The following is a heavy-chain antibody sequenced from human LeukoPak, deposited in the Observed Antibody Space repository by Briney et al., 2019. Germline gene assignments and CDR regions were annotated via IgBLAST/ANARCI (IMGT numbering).Heavy chain of an antibody. D-gene: IGHD7-27*01. J-gene: IGHJ4*02. CDR1: GYSISSGYY. CDR3: ARLRMGMGSVDY. Sequence: PSETLSLICAVSGYSISSGYYWGWIRQPPGDGLEWIGSIYHSGTTYYNPSLKSRVTISVDTSKNQYSLKLSSVTAADTAVYYCARLRMGMGSVDYWGQGTLVTVSS. V-gene: IGHV4-38-2*01. CDR2: IYHSGTT.